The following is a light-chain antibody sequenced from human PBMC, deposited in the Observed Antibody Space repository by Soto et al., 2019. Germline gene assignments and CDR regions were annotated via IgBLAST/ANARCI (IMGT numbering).Light chain of an antibody. Sequence: QPVLAQSPSASASLGASVKLTCTLSSGHSTYAIAWHQQHPEKGPRYLMKVDSDGSHSKGDGIPDRFSCSSSGAERYLTISSLQSEDEADYYCQTWGAGIRVFGGGTKLTVL. CDR1: SGHSTYA. CDR3: QTWGAGIRV. J-gene: IGLJ2*01. V-gene: IGLV4-69*02. CDR2: VDSDGSH.